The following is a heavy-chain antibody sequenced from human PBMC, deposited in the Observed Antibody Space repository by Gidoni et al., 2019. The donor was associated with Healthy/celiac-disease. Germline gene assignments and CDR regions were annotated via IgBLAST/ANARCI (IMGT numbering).Heavy chain of an antibody. CDR1: GFTFDDYA. Sequence: EVQLVESGGGLVQPGRSLRLSCAASGFTFDDYALHWVRQAPGKGLEWFSGISWNSGSIGYADSVKGRFTISRDNAKNSLYLQMNSLRAEDTALYYCAKDISYDSSGYYYGNAFDIWGQGTMVTVSS. CDR2: ISWNSGSI. J-gene: IGHJ3*02. CDR3: AKDISYDSSGYYYGNAFDI. V-gene: IGHV3-9*01. D-gene: IGHD3-22*01.